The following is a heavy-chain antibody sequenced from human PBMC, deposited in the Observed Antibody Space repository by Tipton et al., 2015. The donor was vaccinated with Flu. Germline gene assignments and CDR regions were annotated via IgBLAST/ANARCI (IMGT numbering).Heavy chain of an antibody. D-gene: IGHD6-19*01. V-gene: IGHV1-69-2*01. CDR2: VDPEDGEE. CDR1: GYTFKDQY. CDR3: ATDSDNVRRAGLDV. J-gene: IGHJ6*02. Sequence: QLVQSGAEVKKPGATLKISCKTFGYTFKDQYIHWIKQAPGKGLEWMGLVDPEDGEELYAEKFRGRLSITADTSTDTAYMQLSSLRSEDTAVYFCATDSDNVRRAGLDVWGPGTTVSVSS.